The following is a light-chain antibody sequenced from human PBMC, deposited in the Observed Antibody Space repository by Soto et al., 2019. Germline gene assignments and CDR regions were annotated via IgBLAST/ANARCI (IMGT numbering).Light chain of an antibody. CDR3: MQALQTRA. CDR1: QRLLHSNGYNY. CDR2: LGS. Sequence: DIVMTQSPLSLPVTPGEPASISCRSSQRLLHSNGYNYLDWYLQKPGQSQQLLIYLGSNRASGXPXXFSGSGSGTDFTLNISRVEAEYVGLYYCMQALQTRAFGQGTKVEIK. J-gene: IGKJ1*01. V-gene: IGKV2-28*01.